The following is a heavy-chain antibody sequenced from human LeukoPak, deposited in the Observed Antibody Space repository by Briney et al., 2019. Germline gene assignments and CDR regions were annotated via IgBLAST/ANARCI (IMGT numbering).Heavy chain of an antibody. CDR3: VYETHSSGYYPIDY. V-gene: IGHV3-15*01. D-gene: IGHD3-22*01. J-gene: IGHJ4*02. Sequence: GGSLRLSCAASGFTFSNAWMSWVRQAPGKGLEWVGRIKSKTDGGTTDYAAPVKGRFTISRDDSKNTLYLQMNSLKPEDTAVYYCVYETHSSGYYPIDYWGQGTLVTVSS. CDR2: IKSKTDGGTT. CDR1: GFTFSNAW.